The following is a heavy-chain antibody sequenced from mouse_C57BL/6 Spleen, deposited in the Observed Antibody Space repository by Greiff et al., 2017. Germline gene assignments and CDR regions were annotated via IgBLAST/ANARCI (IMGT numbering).Heavy chain of an antibody. CDR1: GYTFTSYW. CDR2: IYPGSGST. CDR3: ARSGRGFYAMDY. J-gene: IGHJ4*01. V-gene: IGHV1-55*01. Sequence: QVQLQQPGAELVKPGASVKMSCKASGYTFTSYWITWVKQRPGQGLEWIGDIYPGSGSTNYNEKFKGKATLTVDTSSRTAYMQLSSLTSEDSAVYYCARSGRGFYAMDYWGQGTSVTVSS. D-gene: IGHD3-1*01.